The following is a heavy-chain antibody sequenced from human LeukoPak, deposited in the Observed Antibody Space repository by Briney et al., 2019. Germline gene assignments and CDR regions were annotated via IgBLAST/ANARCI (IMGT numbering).Heavy chain of an antibody. D-gene: IGHD6-19*01. CDR1: GFPFGIYE. CDR3: AILAVASDFDY. J-gene: IGHJ4*02. V-gene: IGHV3-48*03. CDR2: IGSSGKTI. Sequence: PGGSLTLSCAVSGFPFGIYEMNWVRQAPGKGLEWVSNIGSSGKTIYYADSVKGRFSISRDNAKNSLYLQMNSLRVEDTAVYYCAILAVASDFDYWGQGALVTVSS.